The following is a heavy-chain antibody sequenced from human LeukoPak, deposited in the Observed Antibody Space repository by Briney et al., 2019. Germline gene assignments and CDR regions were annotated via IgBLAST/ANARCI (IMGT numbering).Heavy chain of an antibody. V-gene: IGHV4-4*07. CDR2: IYISGST. J-gene: IGHJ6*03. CDR3: ARDLYYDILTGYRLGVYYYYMDV. Sequence: SETLSLTCTVSGGSISSYYWSWIRQPAGKGLEWIGRIYISGSTNYNPSFKSRVTMSVDTSKNQFSLKLSSVTAADTAVYYCARDLYYDILTGYRLGVYYYYMDVWGKGTTVTISS. CDR1: GGSISSYY. D-gene: IGHD3-9*01.